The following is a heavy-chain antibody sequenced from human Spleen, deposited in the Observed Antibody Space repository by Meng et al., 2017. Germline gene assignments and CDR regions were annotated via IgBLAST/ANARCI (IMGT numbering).Heavy chain of an antibody. Sequence: GGSLRLSCAASGFTFSSYSMNWVRQAPGKGLEWVSSISSSSSYIYYADSVKGRFTISRDNAKNSLYLQMNSLGAEDTAVYYCARVLRVVVVAATTAPNDYWGQGTLVTVSS. CDR2: ISSSSSYI. CDR1: GFTFSSYS. D-gene: IGHD2-15*01. V-gene: IGHV3-21*01. J-gene: IGHJ4*02. CDR3: ARVLRVVVVAATTAPNDY.